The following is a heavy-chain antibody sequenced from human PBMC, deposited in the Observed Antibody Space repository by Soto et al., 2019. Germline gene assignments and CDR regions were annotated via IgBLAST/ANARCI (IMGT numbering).Heavy chain of an antibody. D-gene: IGHD1-1*01. Sequence: GGSLRLSCAASGFTFSSYGMHWVRQAPGTGLEGVAVISYDGINKYYADSVKGRFTISRDNSKNTLYLQMNSLRAEDTAVYYCAKSVYNWNDGFFDYWGQGTLVTVS. CDR2: ISYDGINK. CDR3: AKSVYNWNDGFFDY. J-gene: IGHJ4*02. V-gene: IGHV3-30*18. CDR1: GFTFSSYG.